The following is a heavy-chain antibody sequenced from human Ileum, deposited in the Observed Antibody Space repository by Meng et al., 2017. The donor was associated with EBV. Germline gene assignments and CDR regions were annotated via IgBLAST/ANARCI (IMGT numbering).Heavy chain of an antibody. J-gene: IGHJ4*02. CDR1: GGSISSSSYY. CDR3: ARSIVVVPAAIYY. V-gene: IGHV4-39*01. Sequence: LQEAGPGLVKPSEALSLTCTVFGGSISSSSYYWGWIRQPPGKGLEWIGSIYYSGSTYYNPSLKSRVTISVDTSKNQFSLKLSSVTAADTAVYYCARSIVVVPAAIYYWGQGTLVTVSS. D-gene: IGHD2-2*01. CDR2: IYYSGST.